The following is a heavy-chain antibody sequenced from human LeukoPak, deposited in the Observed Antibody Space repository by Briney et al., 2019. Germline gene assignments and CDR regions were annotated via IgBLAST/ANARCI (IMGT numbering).Heavy chain of an antibody. CDR3: ATAPWVYYYYGMDV. V-gene: IGHV3-21*04. Sequence: PGGSLRLSCAASGFTFSSYSMNWVRQAPGKGLEWVSSISSSSSYIYYADSVKGRFTISRDNSKNTLYLQMNSLRAEDTAVYYCATAPWVYYYYGMDVWGQGTTVTVSS. J-gene: IGHJ6*02. CDR2: ISSSSSYI. D-gene: IGHD1-26*01. CDR1: GFTFSSYS.